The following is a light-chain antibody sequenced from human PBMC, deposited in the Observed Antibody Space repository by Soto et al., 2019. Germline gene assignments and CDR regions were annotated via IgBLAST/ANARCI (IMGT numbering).Light chain of an antibody. V-gene: IGKV3-15*01. CDR3: QQYNTYST. CDR2: RTS. J-gene: IGKJ5*01. Sequence: ETVMTQSPATLSVSPGERATLSCRASQSISNNLAWYQQKPGQAPRLIMFRTSTRATGVPARFSGSGSGTEFNITISSLQSEDFAVYYCQQYNTYSTFGQGTRLEIK. CDR1: QSISNN.